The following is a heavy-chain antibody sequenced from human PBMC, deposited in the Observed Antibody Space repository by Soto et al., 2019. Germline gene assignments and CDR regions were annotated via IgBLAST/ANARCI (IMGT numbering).Heavy chain of an antibody. V-gene: IGHV4-34*01. CDR2: INHSGST. CDR3: ARHSALGYSYGTFDY. D-gene: IGHD5-18*01. CDR1: GGSFSGYY. Sequence: SETLSLTCAVYGGSFSGYYWSWIRQPPGKGLEWIGEINHSGSTNYNPSLKSRVTISVDTSKNQFSLKLSSVTAADTAVYYCARHSALGYSYGTFDYWGQGTLVTVSS. J-gene: IGHJ4*02.